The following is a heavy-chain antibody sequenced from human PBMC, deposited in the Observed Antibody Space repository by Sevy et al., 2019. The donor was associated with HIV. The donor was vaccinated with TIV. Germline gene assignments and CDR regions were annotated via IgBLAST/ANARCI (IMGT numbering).Heavy chain of an antibody. Sequence: GGSLRLSCAASGFTFSNYAMHWVRQAPGKGLEWVALISYEETKQYYLDSVKGRFTISRDNSKRTLYLEMSGLRAEDMALYYCARVKRQWLVLEASDYYYGMDVWGQGTTVTVSS. CDR3: ARVKRQWLVLEASDYYYGMDV. CDR1: GFTFSNYA. CDR2: ISYEETKQ. V-gene: IGHV3-30*03. D-gene: IGHD6-19*01. J-gene: IGHJ6*02.